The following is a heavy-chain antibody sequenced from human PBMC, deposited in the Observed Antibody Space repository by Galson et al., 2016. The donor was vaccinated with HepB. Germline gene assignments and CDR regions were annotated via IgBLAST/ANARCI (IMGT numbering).Heavy chain of an antibody. D-gene: IGHD5/OR15-5a*01. Sequence: SVKVSCKASGGTFSNYAISWVRQAPGQSLERVGGIIPVLGTSDYAQYFEGRVTITADESTGTVYMELTNLRYEDTAVYYCARDMSRAHWHFDLWGRGTLVTVTS. J-gene: IGHJ2*01. V-gene: IGHV1-69*13. CDR2: IIPVLGTS. CDR1: GGTFSNYA. CDR3: ARDMSRAHWHFDL.